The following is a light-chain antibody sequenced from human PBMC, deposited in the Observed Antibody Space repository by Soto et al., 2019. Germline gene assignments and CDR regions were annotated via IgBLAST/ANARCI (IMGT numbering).Light chain of an antibody. V-gene: IGKV1-33*01. CDR1: QDISTH. J-gene: IGKJ2*01. Sequence: DIQMTQSPSSLSASLGDRVTITCRASQDISTHLNWYQQKPGKAPNLLIYTVPNLETGVPSRFSGSGSGTVFTLTISALQPEDIATYYCQQYNSLPYTFGQGTRLEIE. CDR2: TVP. CDR3: QQYNSLPYT.